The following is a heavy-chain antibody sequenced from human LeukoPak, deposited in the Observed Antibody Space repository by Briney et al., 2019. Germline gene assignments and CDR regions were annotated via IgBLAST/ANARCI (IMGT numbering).Heavy chain of an antibody. D-gene: IGHD3-22*01. CDR1: GGSISSGSYY. V-gene: IGHV4-61*02. CDR3: ARDPGDYDSSGLLDY. Sequence: SQTLSLTCTVSGGSISSGSYYWGWIRQPGGKGLEWIGRIYTSGSTNYNPSLKSRVTISVDTSKNQFSLKLSSVTAADTAVYYCARDPGDYDSSGLLDYWGQGTLVTVSS. J-gene: IGHJ4*02. CDR2: IYTSGST.